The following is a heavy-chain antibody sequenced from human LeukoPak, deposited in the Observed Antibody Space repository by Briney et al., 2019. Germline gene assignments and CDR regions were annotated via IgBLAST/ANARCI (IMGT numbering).Heavy chain of an antibody. CDR2: IYTSGST. CDR3: AREQSLHYYDSSGYGD. Sequence: SETLSLTCTVAGGSISSGSYYWSWIRQPAGKGLEWIGRIYTSGSTNYNPSLKSRVTISVDTSKNQFSLKLSSVTAADTAVYYCAREQSLHYYDSSGYGDWGQETLVTVSS. CDR1: GGSISSGSYY. D-gene: IGHD3-22*01. J-gene: IGHJ1*01. V-gene: IGHV4-61*02.